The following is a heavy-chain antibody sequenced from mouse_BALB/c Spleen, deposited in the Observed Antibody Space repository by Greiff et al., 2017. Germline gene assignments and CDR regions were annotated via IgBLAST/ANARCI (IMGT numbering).Heavy chain of an antibody. D-gene: IGHD2-4*01. V-gene: IGHV3-2*02. CDR3: ARDDYGFAY. CDR2: ISYSGST. Sequence: VQLQQSGPGLVKPSQSLSLTCTVTGYSITSDYAWNWIRQFPGNKLEWMGYISYSGSTSYNPSLKSRISITRDTSKNQFFLQLNSVTTEDTATYYCARDDYGFAYWGQGTLVTVSA. CDR1: GYSITSDYA. J-gene: IGHJ3*01.